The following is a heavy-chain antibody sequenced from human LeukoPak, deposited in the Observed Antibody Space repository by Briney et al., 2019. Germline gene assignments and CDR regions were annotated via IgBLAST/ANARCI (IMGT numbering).Heavy chain of an antibody. J-gene: IGHJ3*01. CDR3: AKEMLSSYDRMTGYYHQNAFDV. V-gene: IGHV3-23*01. CDR1: GFTFSSYA. Sequence: GGSLRLSCAASGFTFSSYAMSWVRQAPGKGLEWVSVISGSGANTYYADSVKGRFAISRDNSKNTLYLQMNSLRAEDTAVYYCAKEMLSSYDRMTGYYHQNAFDVWGQGTMVTVSP. D-gene: IGHD3-9*01. CDR2: ISGSGANT.